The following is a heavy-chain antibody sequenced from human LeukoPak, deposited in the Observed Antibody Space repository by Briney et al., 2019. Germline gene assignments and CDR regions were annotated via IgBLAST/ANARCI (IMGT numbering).Heavy chain of an antibody. CDR3: ARDPPDWGSPLDY. J-gene: IGHJ4*02. Sequence: PGGSLRLSCAASGFTFSSYGMHWVRQAPGKGLEWVAVISYDGSNKYCADSVKGRFTISRDNSKNTLYLQMNSLRAEDTAVYYCARDPPDWGSPLDYWGQGTLVTVSS. D-gene: IGHD7-27*01. CDR2: ISYDGSNK. V-gene: IGHV3-30*03. CDR1: GFTFSSYG.